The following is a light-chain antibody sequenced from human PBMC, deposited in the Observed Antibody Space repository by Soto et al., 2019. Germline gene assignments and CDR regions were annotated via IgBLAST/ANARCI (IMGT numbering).Light chain of an antibody. J-gene: IGLJ1*01. V-gene: IGLV2-14*03. Sequence: QSVLTQPASVSRAPRQSIPIFRTGVRTDVDGFDYVSWYQQHPGQAPQLIIYDVYNRASGGSPPFPGSKSGDTASLTISGLQAEDEADYYCTSYTSRTPFYVFGTGTKVTVL. CDR2: DVY. CDR1: RTDVDGFDY. CDR3: TSYTSRTPFYV.